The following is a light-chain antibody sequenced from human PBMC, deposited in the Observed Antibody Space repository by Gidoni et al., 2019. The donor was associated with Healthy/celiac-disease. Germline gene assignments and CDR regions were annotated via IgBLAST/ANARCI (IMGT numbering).Light chain of an antibody. CDR1: QSVLYSSNNKNY. Sequence: DIVMTQSPDSLAVSLGERATINCKSSQSVLYSSNNKNYLAWYQQKPGQPPKVLIYWASTRESGVPDRVSGSGSGTDFTLTISSLQAEGVAVYYCQQYYSTPCTFGQGTKLEIK. CDR3: QQYYSTPCT. V-gene: IGKV4-1*01. J-gene: IGKJ2*02. CDR2: WAS.